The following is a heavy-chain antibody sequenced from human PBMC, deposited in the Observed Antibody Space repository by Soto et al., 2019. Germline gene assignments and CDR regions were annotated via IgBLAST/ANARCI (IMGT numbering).Heavy chain of an antibody. CDR1: GFSFSGYA. Sequence: GGSLRLSCAASGFSFSGYAMSWVRQAPGKGLEWVSTIRSSGGRTFYTDSVEGRFTISRDDSKNTLYLQMDSLRAEDTAVYHCAKNRGSGNTFYYHMDVWGQGATVTVSS. CDR2: IRSSGGRT. D-gene: IGHD3-10*01. J-gene: IGHJ6*02. CDR3: AKNRGSGNTFYYHMDV. V-gene: IGHV3-23*01.